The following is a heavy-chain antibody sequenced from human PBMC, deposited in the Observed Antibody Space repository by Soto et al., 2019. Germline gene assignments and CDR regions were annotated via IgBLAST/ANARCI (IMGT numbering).Heavy chain of an antibody. D-gene: IGHD4-17*01. V-gene: IGHV1-8*02. CDR2: INPSSGNT. CDR3: ARGIKYGAYSRWFDP. J-gene: IGHJ5*02. Sequence: GASVKVSCKASGYTFTSYAMHWVRQATGQRLEYMGWINPSSGNTGYAQKFQGRVTMTRDTSISTAYMELSSLRSEDSAVYFCARGIKYGAYSRWFDPWGQGTLVTVSS. CDR1: GYTFTSYA.